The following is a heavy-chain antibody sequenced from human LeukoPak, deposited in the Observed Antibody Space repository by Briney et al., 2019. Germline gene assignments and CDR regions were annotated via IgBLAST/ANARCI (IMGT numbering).Heavy chain of an antibody. CDR3: ARQTTQMDIVVVPAAWDY. V-gene: IGHV5-51*01. CDR1: GYSFTSYW. Sequence: GESLKISCKGSGYSFTSYWIGWVRQMPGKGLEWMGIIYPGGSDTRYSPSFQGQVTFSADKSIITAYLQWCSLKASDTAMYYCARQTTQMDIVVVPAAWDYWGQGTLVTVSS. D-gene: IGHD2-2*03. CDR2: IYPGGSDT. J-gene: IGHJ4*02.